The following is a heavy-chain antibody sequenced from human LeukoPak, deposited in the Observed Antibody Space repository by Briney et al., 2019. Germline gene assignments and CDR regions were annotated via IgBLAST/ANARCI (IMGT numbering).Heavy chain of an antibody. CDR3: ARVYSSGWFGAFDI. D-gene: IGHD6-19*01. Sequence: GASVKVSCKASGYTFSSYGINWVRQAPGQGLEWMGWISAYNGNTNYAQKLQGRVTMTTDTSTTTAYMELRSLRSDDTAVYYCARVYSSGWFGAFDIWGQGRMVTVSS. V-gene: IGHV1-18*01. CDR1: GYTFSSYG. CDR2: ISAYNGNT. J-gene: IGHJ3*02.